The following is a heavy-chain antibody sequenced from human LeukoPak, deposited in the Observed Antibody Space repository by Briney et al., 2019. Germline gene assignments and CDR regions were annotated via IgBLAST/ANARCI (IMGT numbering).Heavy chain of an antibody. Sequence: SETLSLTCTVFGGSIRSSSYYWGWIRQPPGKGLEWIGSIYYSGSTHYNPSLKSRVTISVDTSKNQFSLKLSSVTAADTAVYYCRGRSNPFDYWGQGTLVTVSS. CDR2: IYYSGST. CDR3: RGRSNPFDY. D-gene: IGHD1-26*01. J-gene: IGHJ4*02. CDR1: GGSIRSSSYY. V-gene: IGHV4-39*01.